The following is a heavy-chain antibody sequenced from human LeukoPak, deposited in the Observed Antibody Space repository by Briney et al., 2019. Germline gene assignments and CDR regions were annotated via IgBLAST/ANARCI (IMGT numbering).Heavy chain of an antibody. V-gene: IGHV3-23*01. D-gene: IGHD2-15*01. Sequence: GGSLSLSCAADGFTFSIYAISWVSQAPGKVLEWVSAIRGSGGSTYYADSVKGRFTISRDNSKNTLYLQMNSLRAEDTAVYYCAKDRTLGGFDYWGQGTLVTVSS. CDR3: AKDRTLGGFDY. CDR1: GFTFSIYA. CDR2: IRGSGGST. J-gene: IGHJ4*02.